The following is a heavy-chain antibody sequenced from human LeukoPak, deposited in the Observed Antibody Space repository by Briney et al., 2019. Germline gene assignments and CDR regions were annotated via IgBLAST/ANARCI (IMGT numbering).Heavy chain of an antibody. CDR1: GGSISSSSYY. V-gene: IGHV4-39*07. CDR2: IYYSGST. CDR3: ARAPSSWDAFDI. Sequence: PSETLSLTCTVSGGSISSSSYYWGWIRQPPGKGLEWIGSIYYSGSTYYNPSLKSRDTISVDTSKNQFSLKLSSVTAADTAVYYCARAPSSWDAFDIWGQGTMVTVSS. J-gene: IGHJ3*02.